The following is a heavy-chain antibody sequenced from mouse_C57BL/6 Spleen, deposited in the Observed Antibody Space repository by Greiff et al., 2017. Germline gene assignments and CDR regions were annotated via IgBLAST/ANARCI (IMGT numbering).Heavy chain of an antibody. CDR3: ARDRGYYAMDY. CDR1: GYSITSGYY. CDR2: ISYDGSN. Sequence: EVKLVESGPGLVKPSQSLSLTCSVTGYSITSGYYWNWIRQLPGNKLEWLGYISYDGSNNYNPSLKNRISITRDTSKNQFFLKLNSVTTEDTATYYCARDRGYYAMDYWGQGTSVTVSS. V-gene: IGHV3-6*01. J-gene: IGHJ4*01.